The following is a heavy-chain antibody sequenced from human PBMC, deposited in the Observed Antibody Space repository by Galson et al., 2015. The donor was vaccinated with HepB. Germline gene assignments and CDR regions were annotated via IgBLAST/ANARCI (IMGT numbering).Heavy chain of an antibody. CDR2: IGTAGDT. CDR1: GFTFSSYD. V-gene: IGHV3-13*01. CDR3: ARQTYYYGSGSSYYYYYMDV. D-gene: IGHD3-10*01. J-gene: IGHJ6*03. Sequence: SLRLSCAASGFTFSSYDMHWVRQATGKGLEWVSAIGTAGDTYYPGSVKGRFTISRENAKNSLYLQMNSLRAGDTAVYYCARQTYYYGSGSSYYYYYMDVWGKGTTVTVSS.